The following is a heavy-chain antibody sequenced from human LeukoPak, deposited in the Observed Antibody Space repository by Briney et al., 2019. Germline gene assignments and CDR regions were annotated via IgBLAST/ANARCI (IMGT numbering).Heavy chain of an antibody. J-gene: IGHJ4*02. Sequence: PSETLSLTCTVSGGSISSNSYYWGWIRQPPGKGLEWIGSIYYSGSTYYNPSLKNRLTISVDTSKNQFSLKLSSVTAADTAVYYCARTRYYYGSRSYGAPYYFDYWGQGTLVTVSS. CDR3: ARTRYYYGSRSYGAPYYFDY. V-gene: IGHV4-39*01. CDR2: IYYSGST. D-gene: IGHD3-10*01. CDR1: GGSISSNSYY.